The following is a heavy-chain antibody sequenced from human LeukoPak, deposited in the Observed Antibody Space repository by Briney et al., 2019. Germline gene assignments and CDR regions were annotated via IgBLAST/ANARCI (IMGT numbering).Heavy chain of an antibody. CDR1: GFTFSSFG. CDR2: IWYDGSTK. D-gene: IGHD3-22*01. V-gene: IGHV3-33*01. Sequence: GGSLRLSCAASGFTFSSFGMHWVRQSPGKGLEWVAVIWYDGSTKVYADSVKGRFTISRDNSKNTLYLQMNSLRAEDTAVYYCAREGYYDSSGYPPGFDYWGQGTLVTVSS. CDR3: AREGYYDSSGYPPGFDY. J-gene: IGHJ4*02.